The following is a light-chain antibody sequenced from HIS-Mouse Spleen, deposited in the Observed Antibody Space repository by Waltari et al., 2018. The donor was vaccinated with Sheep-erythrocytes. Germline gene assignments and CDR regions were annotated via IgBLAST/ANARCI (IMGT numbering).Light chain of an antibody. CDR1: QSLLHSNGYNY. CDR2: LGS. J-gene: IGKJ1*01. Sequence: DIVMTQSPLSLPVTPGEPASISCRSSQSLLHSNGYNYWDWYLQKPGQSPQLLIYLGSNRASGVPDRFSGSGSGKDFTLKISRVEAEDVGVYYCMQALQTLWTFGQGTKVEIK. CDR3: MQALQTLWT. V-gene: IGKV2-28*01.